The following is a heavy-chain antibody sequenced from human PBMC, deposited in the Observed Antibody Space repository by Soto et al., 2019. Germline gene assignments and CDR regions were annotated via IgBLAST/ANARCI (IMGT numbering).Heavy chain of an antibody. D-gene: IGHD3-10*01. CDR1: GFSLSTTGVG. J-gene: IGHJ4*02. V-gene: IGHV2-5*02. CDR3: ARSLWFGELH. CDR2: IYWDNDK. Sequence: QITLKESGPTLVKPTQTLTLTCSFSGFSLSTTGVGVGWIRQSPGKALEWLAIIYWDNDKRYSPSLKSRVTITKDTSKKQVVLTVTNRDPVDTGTYYCARSLWFGELHWGQGALVTVSS.